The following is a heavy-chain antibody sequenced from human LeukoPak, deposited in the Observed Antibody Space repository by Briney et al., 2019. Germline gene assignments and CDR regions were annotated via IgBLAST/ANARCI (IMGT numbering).Heavy chain of an antibody. J-gene: IGHJ6*03. V-gene: IGHV4-34*01. CDR1: GGSFSGYY. D-gene: IGHD6-6*01. CDR3: ARGIAARRNYYFYMDV. Sequence: PSETLSLTCAVSGGSFSGYYLSWFRQPRGKGLEWIGEINHSGSTNYNPSLKSRVTISVDTSKNQFSLKLSSVTATDMTVCYCARGIAARRNYYFYMDVWGKGTTVTVSS. CDR2: INHSGST.